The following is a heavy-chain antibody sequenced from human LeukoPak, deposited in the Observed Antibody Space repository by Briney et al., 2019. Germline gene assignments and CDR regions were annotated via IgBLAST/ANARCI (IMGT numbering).Heavy chain of an antibody. CDR3: ARDHGSSGWYRIYYYYYMDV. D-gene: IGHD6-19*01. CDR2: INPSGGST. V-gene: IGHV1-46*01. CDR1: GYTFTSYY. Sequence: ASVKVSCKASGYTFTSYYMHWVRQAPGQGLEWMGIINPSGGSTSYAQKFQGRVTMTRDTSTSTVYMELSSLRSDDTAVYYCARDHGSSGWYRIYYYYYMDVWGKGTTVTVSS. J-gene: IGHJ6*03.